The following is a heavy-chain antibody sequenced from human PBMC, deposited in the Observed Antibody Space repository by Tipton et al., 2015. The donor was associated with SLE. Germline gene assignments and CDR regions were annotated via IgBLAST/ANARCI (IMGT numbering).Heavy chain of an antibody. CDR1: GYTFTSYG. J-gene: IGHJ4*02. D-gene: IGHD4-17*01. CDR2: IHHSGST. Sequence: QLVQSGAEVKKPGASVKVSCKASGYTFTSYGISWVRQAPGQGLEWIGEIHHSGSTNSNPSLKSRVTISVDKSKNQFSLKLSSVTVADTAVYYCAKDYNHDNADYNWGQGTLVIVSS. CDR3: AKDYNHDNADYN. V-gene: IGHV4-4*02.